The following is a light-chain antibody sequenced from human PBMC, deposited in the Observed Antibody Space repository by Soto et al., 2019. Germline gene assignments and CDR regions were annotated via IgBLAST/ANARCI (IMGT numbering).Light chain of an antibody. CDR2: DAS. CDR1: QDISNY. J-gene: IGKJ5*01. Sequence: DIKMTQSPSSLSASVGDRVTITCQASQDISNYLNWYQQKPGKAPKVLIYDASNLGTGVPSRFSGSGSGTDFTFSISSLQPEDVATYYCQQYDGLPTFGQGTRLEI. CDR3: QQYDGLPT. V-gene: IGKV1-33*01.